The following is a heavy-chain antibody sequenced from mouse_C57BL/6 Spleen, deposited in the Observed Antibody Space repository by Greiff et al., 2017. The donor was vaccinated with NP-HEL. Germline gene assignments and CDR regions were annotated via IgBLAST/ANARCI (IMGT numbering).Heavy chain of an antibody. D-gene: IGHD1-1*01. CDR2: IDPNSGGT. V-gene: IGHV1-72*01. Sequence: VQLQQSGAELVKPGASVKLSCKASGYTFTSYWMHWVKQRPGRGLEWIGRIDPNSGGTKYNEKFKSKATLTVDKPSSTAYMQLSSLTFEDSAVYYCARGSIYYYGSSYVNFDYWGQGTTLTVSS. CDR3: ARGSIYYYGSSYVNFDY. J-gene: IGHJ2*01. CDR1: GYTFTSYW.